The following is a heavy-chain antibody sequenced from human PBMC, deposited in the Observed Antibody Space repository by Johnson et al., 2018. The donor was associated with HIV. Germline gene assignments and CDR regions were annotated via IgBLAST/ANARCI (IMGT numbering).Heavy chain of an antibody. CDR3: ARGSARRDGERVIAGGAFDI. V-gene: IGHV3-66*01. CDR2: IYSGGST. Sequence: VQLVESGGGLVQPGGSLRLSCTASGFTFSSYAMSWVRQAPGKGLEWVSLIYSGGSTSYADSVKGRFTISRENAKNSLYLQMNSLRAGDTAVDYSARGSARRDGERVIAGGAFDIWGQGTMVTVSS. J-gene: IGHJ3*02. CDR1: GFTFSSYA. D-gene: IGHD2/OR15-2a*01.